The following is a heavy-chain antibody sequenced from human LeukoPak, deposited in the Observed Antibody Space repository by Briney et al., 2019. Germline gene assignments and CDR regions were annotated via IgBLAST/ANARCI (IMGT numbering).Heavy chain of an antibody. D-gene: IGHD4-17*01. Sequence: GGSLRLSCAASGMTFSFSSYEMSWVRQAPGKGLEWVSHISGSGNTIYYADSVKGRFTMSRDNAKNSLYLQMNSLRVEDTAIYYCARARATTTVTSPPGYWGQGTLVTVSS. V-gene: IGHV3-48*03. CDR3: ARARATTTVTSPPGY. CDR2: ISGSGNTI. J-gene: IGHJ4*02. CDR1: GMTFSFSSYE.